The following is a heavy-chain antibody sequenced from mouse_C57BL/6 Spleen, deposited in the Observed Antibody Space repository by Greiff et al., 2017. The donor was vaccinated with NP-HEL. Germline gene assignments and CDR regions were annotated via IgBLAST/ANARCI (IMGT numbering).Heavy chain of an antibody. CDR3: TRDYYGYDYAMDY. CDR1: GFTFSSYA. V-gene: IGHV5-9-1*02. J-gene: IGHJ4*01. Sequence: EVKLMESGEGLVKPGGSLKLSCAASGFTFSSYAMSWVRQTPEKRLEWVAYISSGGDYIYYADTVKGRFTISRDNARNTLYLQMSSLKSEDTAMYYCTRDYYGYDYAMDYWGQGTSVTVSS. CDR2: ISSGGDYI. D-gene: IGHD2-2*01.